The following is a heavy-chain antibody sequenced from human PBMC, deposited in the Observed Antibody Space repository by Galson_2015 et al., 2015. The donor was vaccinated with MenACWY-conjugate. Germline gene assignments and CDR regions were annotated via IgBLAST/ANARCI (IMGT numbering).Heavy chain of an antibody. J-gene: IGHJ4*02. CDR2: IDWEDDI. V-gene: IGHV2-70*01. CDR3: ARSGEFCGGDCFCFDS. CDR1: GSSLSTSGMC. Sequence: PALVKPTQTLTLTCTFSGSSLSTSGMCVNWIRQPPGKALEWLALIDWEDDIFYSTSLKTRLTIAKDTSKNQVVLTMTNMDPVDTATYYCARSGEFCGGDCFCFDSWGQGTLVTVSS. D-gene: IGHD2-21*02.